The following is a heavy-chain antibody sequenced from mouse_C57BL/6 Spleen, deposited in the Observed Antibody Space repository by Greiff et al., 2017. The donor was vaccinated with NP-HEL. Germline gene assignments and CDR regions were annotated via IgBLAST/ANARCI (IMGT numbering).Heavy chain of an antibody. V-gene: IGHV14-2*01. CDR2: IDPEDGET. D-gene: IGHD3-2*02. CDR1: GFNIKDYY. CDR3: ARSVDSSGYHGAMDY. Sequence: EVQLQQSGAELVKPGASVKLSCTASGFNIKDYYMHWVKQRTEQGLEWIGRIDPEDGETKYAPKFPGKATITADTSSNTAYLQLSSLTSEDTAVYYCARSVDSSGYHGAMDYWGQGTSVTVSS. J-gene: IGHJ4*01.